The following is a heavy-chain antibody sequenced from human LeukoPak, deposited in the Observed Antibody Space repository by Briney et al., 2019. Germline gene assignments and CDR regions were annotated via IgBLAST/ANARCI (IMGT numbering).Heavy chain of an antibody. Sequence: KPGGSLRLSCAASGFTFSSYWMNWARQAPGKGLEWVASINHNGNVNYYVDSVKGRFTISRDNAKNSLYLQMNSLRAEDTAVYYCASQLDLEWLFLRFDPWGQGTLVTVSS. J-gene: IGHJ5*02. CDR1: GFTFSSYW. CDR2: INHNGNVN. CDR3: ASQLDLEWLFLRFDP. V-gene: IGHV3-7*03. D-gene: IGHD3-3*01.